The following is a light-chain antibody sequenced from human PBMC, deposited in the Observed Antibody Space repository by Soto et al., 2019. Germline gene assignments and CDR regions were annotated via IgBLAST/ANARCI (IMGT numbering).Light chain of an antibody. CDR2: GAS. CDR1: QSVSSN. V-gene: IGKV3-15*01. J-gene: IGKJ5*01. CDR3: QQYNKWPPIT. Sequence: EIVMTHSPATLSVSPSERATPSWRASQSVSSNLAWYQQKPGQAPRLLIYGASTRATGIPATFSGSGSGTEFTLTISSLQSADFAVYYFQQYNKWPPITFGQGTPLEIK.